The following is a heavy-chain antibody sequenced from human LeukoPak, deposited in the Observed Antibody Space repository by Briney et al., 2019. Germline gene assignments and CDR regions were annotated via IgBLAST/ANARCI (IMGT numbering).Heavy chain of an antibody. J-gene: IGHJ4*02. V-gene: IGHV4-39*01. CDR1: GDSISSSSYY. CDR2: IYYSGSS. Sequence: SETLSLTCTVSGDSISSSSYYWGWVRQPPGKGLEWIGDIYYSGSSYYNPSLESRVTISVDTSKNQFSLKLTSVTAADTAVYYCARLSSTWFDYWGQGALVTVSS. D-gene: IGHD6-13*01. CDR3: ARLSSTWFDY.